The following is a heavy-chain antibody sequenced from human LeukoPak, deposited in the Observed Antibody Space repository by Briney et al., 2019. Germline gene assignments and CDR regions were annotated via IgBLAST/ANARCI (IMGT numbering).Heavy chain of an antibody. J-gene: IGHJ3*02. CDR2: ISYDGSNK. Sequence: PGGSLRLSCEASGFTFSSYGMHWARQAPGKGLEWVAVISYDGSNKYYADSVKGRFTISRDNSKNTLYLQMNSLRAEDTAVYYCARDRIAAAGDDAFDIWGQGTMVTVSS. CDR3: ARDRIAAAGDDAFDI. CDR1: GFTFSSYG. V-gene: IGHV3-30*03. D-gene: IGHD6-13*01.